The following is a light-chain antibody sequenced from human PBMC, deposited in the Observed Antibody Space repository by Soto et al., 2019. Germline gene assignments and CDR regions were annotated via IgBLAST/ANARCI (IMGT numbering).Light chain of an antibody. CDR3: YSAADNRGV. V-gene: IGLV3-27*01. CDR2: KDS. CDR1: VLAKKY. J-gene: IGLJ2*01. Sequence: SYELTQPSSVSVSPGQTARITCSGDVLAKKYARWFQQKPGQAPVLVIYKDSERPSGIPEGFCGSNSGNTVTLTISGAQVEDEADYYCYSAADNRGVFGGGTKLTV.